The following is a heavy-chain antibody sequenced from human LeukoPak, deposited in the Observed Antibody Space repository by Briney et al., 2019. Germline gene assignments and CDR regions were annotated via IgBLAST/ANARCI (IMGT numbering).Heavy chain of an antibody. CDR2: INSDGSST. D-gene: IGHD6-13*01. Sequence: PGGSLRLSCAASGFTFSSYWMHWVRQAPGKGLVWVSRINSDGSSTSYADSVKGRFTISRDNAKNTLYLQMNSLRAEDTAVYYCARADRIAFSRWYFDYWGQGTLVTVSS. CDR3: ARADRIAFSRWYFDY. J-gene: IGHJ4*02. V-gene: IGHV3-74*01. CDR1: GFTFSSYW.